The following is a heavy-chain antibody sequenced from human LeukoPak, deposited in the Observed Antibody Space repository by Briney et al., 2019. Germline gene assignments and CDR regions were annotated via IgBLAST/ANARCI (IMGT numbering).Heavy chain of an antibody. CDR2: INHSGST. J-gene: IGHJ3*02. V-gene: IGHV4-34*01. CDR1: GGSFSGYY. D-gene: IGHD3-3*01. CDR3: ARAHSAASYDFWSGYSGDAFDI. Sequence: PSETLSLTCAVYGGSFSGYYWSWIRQPPGKGLEWIGEINHSGSTNYNPSLKSRVTISVDTSKNQFSLKLSSVTAADTAVYYCARAHSAASYDFWSGYSGDAFDIWGQGTMVTVSS.